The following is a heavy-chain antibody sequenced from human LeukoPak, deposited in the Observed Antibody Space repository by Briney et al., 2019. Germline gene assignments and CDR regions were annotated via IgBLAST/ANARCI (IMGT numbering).Heavy chain of an antibody. V-gene: IGHV4-34*01. D-gene: IGHD3-22*01. J-gene: IGHJ3*02. CDR1: GGSFSGYY. CDR3: AKGSINMINDSFDS. CDR2: INHSGST. Sequence: SETLSLTCAVYGGSFSGYYWSWVRQPPGKGLEWIGEINHSGSTNYNPSLTSRVTISVDTSKKQFSLKLSSVTAAGTALYYLAKGSINMINDSFDSGGQGTMVTVSS.